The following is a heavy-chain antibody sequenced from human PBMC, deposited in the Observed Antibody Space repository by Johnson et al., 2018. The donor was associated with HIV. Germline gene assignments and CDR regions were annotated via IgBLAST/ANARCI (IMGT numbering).Heavy chain of an antibody. CDR2: ISSSGRTI. CDR1: GFIFSDYY. V-gene: IGHV3-11*04. Sequence: QVQLVESGGGVVQPGRSLRLSCAASGFIFSDYYMTWIRQAPGQGLESISYISSSGRTIYYADSVKGRFTMSRDNAKKSLYLQMNSLRAEDTAVYYCARDGSNFGAFGIWGQGTMVTVSS. D-gene: IGHD1-1*01. CDR3: ARDGSNFGAFGI. J-gene: IGHJ3*02.